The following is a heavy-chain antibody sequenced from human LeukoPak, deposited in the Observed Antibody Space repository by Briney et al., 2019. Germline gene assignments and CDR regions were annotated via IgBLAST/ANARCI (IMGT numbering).Heavy chain of an antibody. CDR3: ARGGPWVTTYYYYMDV. D-gene: IGHD4-17*01. V-gene: IGHV4-39*07. CDR1: GGSISSSSYY. Sequence: SETLSLTCTVSGGSISSSSYYWGWIRQPPGKGLEWIGSIYYTGGTHYNPSLKSRGTISLDTSKNQFSLRVNSVTAADTAVYYCARGGPWVTTYYYYMDVWGKGTTVTVSS. J-gene: IGHJ6*03. CDR2: IYYTGGT.